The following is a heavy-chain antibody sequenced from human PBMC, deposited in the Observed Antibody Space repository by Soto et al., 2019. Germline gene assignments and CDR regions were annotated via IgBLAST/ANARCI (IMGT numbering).Heavy chain of an antibody. J-gene: IGHJ4*02. Sequence: PGESLKISCKGSGYRFNTYWTVWVRQMPGKGLEWMGIIHPGDSVTTYSPSFEGQVTISVDKSIDTAYLQWSSLKASDTAIYYCARLGYGAVWDGRDYWGQGTLVTVSS. D-gene: IGHD2-8*02. CDR1: GYRFNTYW. CDR2: IHPGDSVT. V-gene: IGHV5-51*01. CDR3: ARLGYGAVWDGRDY.